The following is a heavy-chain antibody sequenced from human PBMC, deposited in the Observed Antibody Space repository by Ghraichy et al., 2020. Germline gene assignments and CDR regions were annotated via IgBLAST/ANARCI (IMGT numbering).Heavy chain of an antibody. Sequence: QTLSLTCTVSGGSISSSSYYWGWIRQPPGKGLEWIGSIYYSGSTYYNPSLKSRVTISVDTSKNQFSLKLSCVTAADTAVYYCARVYSSSLAWFDPWGQGTLVTVSS. D-gene: IGHD6-6*01. V-gene: IGHV4-39*01. CDR2: IYYSGST. J-gene: IGHJ5*02. CDR1: GGSISSSSYY. CDR3: ARVYSSSLAWFDP.